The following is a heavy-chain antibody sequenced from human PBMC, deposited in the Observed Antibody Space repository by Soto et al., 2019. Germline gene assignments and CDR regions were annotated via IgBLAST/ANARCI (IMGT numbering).Heavy chain of an antibody. CDR1: GFTFSGYA. D-gene: IGHD6-19*01. CDR3: AKDRIAVAGSEDDY. J-gene: IGHJ4*02. CDR2: ISGSGSST. Sequence: GGSLRLSCAASGFTFSGYAMSWVRQAPGKGLEWVSTISGSGSSTYYADSVKGRFTISRDNSKNTLYLQMNSLRAGDTAVDDCAKDRIAVAGSEDDYWGQGTLVPVSS. V-gene: IGHV3-23*01.